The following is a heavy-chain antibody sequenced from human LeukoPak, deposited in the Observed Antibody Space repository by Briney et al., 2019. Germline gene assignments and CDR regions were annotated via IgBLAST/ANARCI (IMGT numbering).Heavy chain of an antibody. V-gene: IGHV3-48*01. CDR3: ARDSDWAFDY. CDR2: VKSGNYDI. Sequence: PGGSLRLSCVASGFTFNTYSMNWVRQAPGKGLEWLSYVKSGNYDIQYADSVTGRFTVSRDSATNSLYLQMNDLKAEDTAVYYCARDSDWAFDYWGQGSLVTVSS. CDR1: GFTFNTYS. D-gene: IGHD3-9*01. J-gene: IGHJ4*02.